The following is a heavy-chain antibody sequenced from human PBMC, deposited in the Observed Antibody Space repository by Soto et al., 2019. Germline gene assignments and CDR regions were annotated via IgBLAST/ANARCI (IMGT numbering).Heavy chain of an antibody. J-gene: IGHJ3*02. CDR3: AKERLWFGEASTSAFDI. Sequence: QVQLVESGGGVVQPGRSLRLSCAASGFTFSSYGMHWVRQAPGKGLEWVAVISYDGSNKYYADSVKGRFTISRDNSKNTLYLQMNSLRAEDTAVYYCAKERLWFGEASTSAFDIWGQGTMVTVSS. CDR1: GFTFSSYG. D-gene: IGHD3-10*01. V-gene: IGHV3-30*18. CDR2: ISYDGSNK.